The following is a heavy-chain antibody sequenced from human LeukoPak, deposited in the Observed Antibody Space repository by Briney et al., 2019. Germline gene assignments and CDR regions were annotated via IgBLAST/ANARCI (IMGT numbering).Heavy chain of an antibody. CDR1: GGSISSYY. CDR2: IYYSGST. Sequence: PSETLSLTCTVSGGSISSYYWSWIRQPPGKGLEWIGYIYYSGSTNYNPSLKSRVTISVDTSKNQFSLKLSSVTAADTAVYYCARSRFVGAPNFAYWGQGTLVTVFS. CDR3: ARSRFVGAPNFAY. D-gene: IGHD1-26*01. V-gene: IGHV4-59*08. J-gene: IGHJ4*02.